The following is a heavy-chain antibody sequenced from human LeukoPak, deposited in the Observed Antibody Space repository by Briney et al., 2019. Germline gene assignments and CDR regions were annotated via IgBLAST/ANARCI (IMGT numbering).Heavy chain of an antibody. D-gene: IGHD4-17*01. J-gene: IGHJ5*02. CDR1: GGSISSGDYY. CDR2: INHSGST. Sequence: SETLSLTCTVSGGSISSGDYYWSWIRQPPGKGLEWIGEINHSGSTNYNPSLKSRVTISVDTSKNQFSLKLSSVTAADTAVYYCARETTVTTANWFDPWGQGTLVTVSS. V-gene: IGHV4-39*07. CDR3: ARETTVTTANWFDP.